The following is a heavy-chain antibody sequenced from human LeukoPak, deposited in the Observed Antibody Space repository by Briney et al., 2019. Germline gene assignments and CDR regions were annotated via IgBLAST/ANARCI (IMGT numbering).Heavy chain of an antibody. J-gene: IGHJ4*02. CDR1: GYTFSSYY. D-gene: IGHD3-22*01. V-gene: IGHV1-46*01. Sequence: ASVKVSCKAFGYTFSSYYIHWVRQAPGQGLEWMGMINPSARNVNYAHKFQGRVNMTRDMPTSTAYMELSSLSFEDTAFYYCARSQYYDSSLQYWGQGTLVTVSS. CDR3: ARSQYYDSSLQY. CDR2: INPSARNV.